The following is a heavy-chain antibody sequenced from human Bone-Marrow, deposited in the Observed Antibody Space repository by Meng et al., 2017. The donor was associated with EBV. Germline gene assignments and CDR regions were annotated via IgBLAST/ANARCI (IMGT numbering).Heavy chain of an antibody. V-gene: IGHV1-18*01. D-gene: IGHD5-18*01. CDR2: ISSYNGDT. J-gene: IGHJ4*02. CDR1: GYYFPSFV. CDR3: ARSRQLDWDYYFDY. Sequence: VPLGDAVAEGMRPGASLKVFCTPLGYYFPSFVFIWVRQAPGQGLEWMGWISSYNGDTDYPWKFRGRVTMTTDTSTATAYMELRSLRSEDTAVYYCARSRQLDWDYYFDYWGQGTLVTIS.